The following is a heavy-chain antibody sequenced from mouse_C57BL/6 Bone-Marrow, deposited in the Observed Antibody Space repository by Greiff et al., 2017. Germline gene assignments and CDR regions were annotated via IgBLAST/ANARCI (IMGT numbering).Heavy chain of an antibody. Sequence: EVQRVESGGGLVKPGGSLKLSCAASGFTFSDYGMHWVRQAPEKGLEWVAYISSGSSTIYYADTVKGRFPISRDNAKNTLFLQMTSLGSEDTAMYYCARDSNYPYFAYWCQGTTLTVSS. CDR2: ISSGSSTI. J-gene: IGHJ2*01. CDR1: GFTFSDYG. CDR3: ARDSNYPYFAY. V-gene: IGHV5-17*01. D-gene: IGHD2-5*01.